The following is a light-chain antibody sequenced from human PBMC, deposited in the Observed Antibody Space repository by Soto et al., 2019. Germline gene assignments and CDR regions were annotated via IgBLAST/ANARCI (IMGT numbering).Light chain of an antibody. J-gene: IGKJ5*01. Sequence: DIQMTKSPSSLSASVGDRVTITCRAGQSITSYLNWYQQKPGKAPKHKIYGGSTLQSGVPSRFSGSGSGTDFTLTISILQPEDFATYYCQQSDSTPITFGPGPRLEIK. CDR3: QQSDSTPIT. V-gene: IGKV1-39*01. CDR1: QSITSY. CDR2: GGS.